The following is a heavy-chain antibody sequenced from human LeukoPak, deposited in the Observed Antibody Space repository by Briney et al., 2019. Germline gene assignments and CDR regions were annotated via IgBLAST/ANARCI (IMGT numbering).Heavy chain of an antibody. V-gene: IGHV4-59*12. D-gene: IGHD7-27*01. Sequence: SETLSLTCTVSGGSISSYYWSWIRQPPGKGLEWIGYIYYSGSTNYNPSLKSRVTISVDTSKNQFSLKLSSVTAADTAVYYCARGRTTLGSPYYLGPTQNYFDYWGQGTLVTVSS. CDR2: IYYSGST. CDR1: GGSISSYY. J-gene: IGHJ4*02. CDR3: ARGRTTLGSPYYLGPTQNYFDY.